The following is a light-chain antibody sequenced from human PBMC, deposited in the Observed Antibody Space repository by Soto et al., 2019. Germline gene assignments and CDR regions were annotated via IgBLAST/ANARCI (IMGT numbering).Light chain of an antibody. CDR1: QSLTNNY. CDR3: QQYEAVVT. J-gene: IGKJ1*01. CDR2: GAS. Sequence: EIVLTQSPGTLSLSPGERATLSCSASQSLTNNYFACYQQKPGRALRLLIDGASTRATGIPDRFSGSGSGTDFTLTISRLEPEDVAVYYCQQYEAVVTFGQGTKVDIK. V-gene: IGKV3-20*01.